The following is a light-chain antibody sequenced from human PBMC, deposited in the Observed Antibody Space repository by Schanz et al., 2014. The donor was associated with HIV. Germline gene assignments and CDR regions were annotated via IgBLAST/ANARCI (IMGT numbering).Light chain of an antibody. CDR1: QSVSSSY. J-gene: IGKJ4*01. CDR2: GAS. CDR3: QEYTHWPPPALLG. V-gene: IGKV3-15*01. Sequence: EIVMTQSPATLSVSPGERVTLSCRASQSVSSSYLAWYQQKPGQAPRLVIYGASTRATGIPARFSGSVSGTEFTLTISSLQSEDFAVYCCQEYTHWPPPALLGFGGGTKVEIK.